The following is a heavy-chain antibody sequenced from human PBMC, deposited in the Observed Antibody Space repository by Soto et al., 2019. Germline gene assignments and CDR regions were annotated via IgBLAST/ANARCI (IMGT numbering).Heavy chain of an antibody. D-gene: IGHD2-8*01. CDR1: GGSISRHY. V-gene: IGHV4-4*07. J-gene: IGHJ4*02. CDR3: ARDQALIYFDS. Sequence: SETLSLTCTVSGGSISRHYWSWIRQPAGKGLEWIGRIYTSGNGNYNPSLKSRVTMSVDTSKNQFALKLNSVAAAGTAVYYCARDQALIYFDSWGRGTLVTVSS. CDR2: IYTSGNG.